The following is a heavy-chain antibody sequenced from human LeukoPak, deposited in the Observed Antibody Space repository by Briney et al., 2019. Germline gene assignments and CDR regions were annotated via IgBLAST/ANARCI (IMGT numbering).Heavy chain of an antibody. D-gene: IGHD4/OR15-4a*01. CDR3: ARRAGAYSHPYDY. J-gene: IGHJ4*02. V-gene: IGHV3-53*01. CDR1: GITFNSYT. CDR2: IYSDNT. Sequence: GGSLRLSCAASGITFNSYTMSWVRQAPGKGLEWVSFIYSDNTHYSDSVKGRFTISRDNSKNTLYLQMNSLRAEDTAVYYCARRAGAYSHPYDYWGQGTLVTVSS.